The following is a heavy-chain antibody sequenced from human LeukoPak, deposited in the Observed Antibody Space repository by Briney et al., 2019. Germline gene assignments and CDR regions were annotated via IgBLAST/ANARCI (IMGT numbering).Heavy chain of an antibody. V-gene: IGHV3-30-3*01. D-gene: IGHD4-23*01. CDR2: IAYDASNR. CDR3: ARDIYYGGKSPLSS. CDR1: GFTFNNYA. J-gene: IGHJ4*02. Sequence: GGSLRLSCAASGFTFNNYAMHWVREAGGKGLEWVAGIAYDASNRYYAASVKGRFTISRDNSKNPLYLQLNTLTTEDTAVYYCARDIYYGGKSPLSSWGQGTLVTVSS.